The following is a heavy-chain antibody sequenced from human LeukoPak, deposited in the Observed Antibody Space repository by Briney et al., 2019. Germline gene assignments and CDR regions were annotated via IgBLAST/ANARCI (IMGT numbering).Heavy chain of an antibody. CDR2: ISPNSGGT. D-gene: IGHD1-26*01. Sequence: ASVKVSCKASGYTFTGYYMHWGRQAPGQGLEWMGWISPNSGGTNYAQKFQGRVTLTRDTSISTAYMELSRLRSDDTAVYSCARRASIVGATDFDYWGQGTLVTVSS. V-gene: IGHV1-2*02. J-gene: IGHJ4*02. CDR1: GYTFTGYY. CDR3: ARRASIVGATDFDY.